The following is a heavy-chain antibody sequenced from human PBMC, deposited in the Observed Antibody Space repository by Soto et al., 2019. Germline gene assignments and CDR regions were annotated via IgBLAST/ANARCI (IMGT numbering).Heavy chain of an antibody. Sequence: PSETLSLTCTVSGGSISSYYWSWIRQPPGKGLEWIGYIYYSGSTNYNPSLKSRVTISVDKSKNHFSLELRSVTAADTAVYYCARDPSGSYYDVRDWGQGTLVTVSS. V-gene: IGHV4-59*12. D-gene: IGHD1-26*01. CDR3: ARDPSGSYYDVRD. CDR1: GGSISSYY. J-gene: IGHJ4*02. CDR2: IYYSGST.